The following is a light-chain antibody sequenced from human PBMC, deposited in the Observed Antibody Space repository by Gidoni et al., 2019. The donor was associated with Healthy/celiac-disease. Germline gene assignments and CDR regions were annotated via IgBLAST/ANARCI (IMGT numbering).Light chain of an antibody. Sequence: EIVMTQSPATLSVSPGERATLSCRASQSVSSNVAWYQQKPGQAPRLLIYGASTRATGIPARFRGSGSGTEFTLTISSLQSEDFAVYYCQQYNNWPLWTFGQGTKVEIK. CDR3: QQYNNWPLWT. J-gene: IGKJ1*01. CDR2: GAS. V-gene: IGKV3-15*01. CDR1: QSVSSN.